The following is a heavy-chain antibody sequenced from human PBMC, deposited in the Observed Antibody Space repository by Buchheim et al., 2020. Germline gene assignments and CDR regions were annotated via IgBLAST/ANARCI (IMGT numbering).Heavy chain of an antibody. V-gene: IGHV3-30*03. J-gene: IGHJ4*02. CDR3: ARGSPKWTPHYFDS. CDR2: ISYSGNNN. D-gene: IGHD1-26*01. Sequence: QEELVESGGGVVHPGSSLRLSCAVAGFAFSTFGMHWVRQAPGKGLEWVAAISYSGNNNFYAESVKGRFTISRDNFKNTLHLLMNSLRPEDTAVYYRARGSPKWTPHYFDSWGQGTL. CDR1: GFAFSTFG.